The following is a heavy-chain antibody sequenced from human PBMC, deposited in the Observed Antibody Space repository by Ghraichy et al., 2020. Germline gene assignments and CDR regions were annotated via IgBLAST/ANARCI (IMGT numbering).Heavy chain of an antibody. D-gene: IGHD6-13*01. CDR3: ARAGTSSWPNF. CDR1: GFTFSTYA. V-gene: IGHV3-23*01. J-gene: IGHJ4*02. Sequence: GGSLRLSCAASGFTFSTYAMSWVRQAPGKGLEWVSAISGSGSSTYYADSVKGRFTISRDNSKNTLYLQMNSLRAEDTAVYYCARAGTSSWPNFWGQGTLVTVSS. CDR2: ISGSGSST.